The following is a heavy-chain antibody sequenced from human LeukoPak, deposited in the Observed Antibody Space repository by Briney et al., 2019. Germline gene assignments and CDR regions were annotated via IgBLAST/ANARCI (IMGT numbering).Heavy chain of an antibody. D-gene: IGHD3-10*01. CDR3: ARTYASGSLFARDRPYYYYYHMDV. V-gene: IGHV4-59*11. CDR1: DGSINNHF. CDR2: IYYSGST. J-gene: IGHJ6*03. Sequence: KPSETLSLTCTISDGSINNHFWSWIRQPPGKGLEWIGYIYYSGSTKYNPSLKSRVTISIDTSNNQLSLRLSSVTAADTAVYYCARTYASGSLFARDRPYYYYYHMDVWGRGTTVTVSS.